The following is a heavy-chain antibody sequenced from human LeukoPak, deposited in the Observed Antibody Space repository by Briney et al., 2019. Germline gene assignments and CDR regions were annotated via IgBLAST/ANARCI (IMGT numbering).Heavy chain of an antibody. CDR1: GGTFSSYA. CDR3: ATHTIFTRHIEY. J-gene: IGHJ4*02. CDR2: IIPIFGTA. Sequence: SVKVSCKASGGTFSSYAISWVRQAPGQGLEWMGGIIPIFGTANYAQKFQGRVTITTDESTSTAYMELSSLRSEDTAVYYCATHTIFTRHIEYWGQGTLVTVSS. D-gene: IGHD3-3*01. V-gene: IGHV1-69*05.